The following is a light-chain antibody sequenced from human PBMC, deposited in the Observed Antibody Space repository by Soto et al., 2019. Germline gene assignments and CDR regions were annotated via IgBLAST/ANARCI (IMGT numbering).Light chain of an antibody. J-gene: IGKJ2*01. V-gene: IGKV3-11*01. Sequence: EIVLTQSPATLYLSPGERDTLSCRASQSVSSYLAWYQQKPGQAPRLLIYDASNRATGIPARFSGSGSGTDFTLTISSLEPEDFAVYYCQHRSHWPPTFGQWTKLEIK. CDR1: QSVSSY. CDR2: DAS. CDR3: QHRSHWPPT.